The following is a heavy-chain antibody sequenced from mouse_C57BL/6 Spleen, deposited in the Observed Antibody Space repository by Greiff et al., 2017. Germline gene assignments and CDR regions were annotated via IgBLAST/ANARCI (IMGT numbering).Heavy chain of an antibody. V-gene: IGHV1-64*01. J-gene: IGHJ2*01. D-gene: IGHD1-1*01. CDR3: ARTTLVATDY. CDR2: FHPNNDST. Sequence: QVQLQQPGAELVKPGASVKLSCKASGYTFTSYWMHWMKQRPGQGLEWIGMFHPNNDSTNYNEKFKSKATLTVDKSSSTAYMQLSSLTSADSAVXYCARTTLVATDYWGQGTTLTVSS. CDR1: GYTFTSYW.